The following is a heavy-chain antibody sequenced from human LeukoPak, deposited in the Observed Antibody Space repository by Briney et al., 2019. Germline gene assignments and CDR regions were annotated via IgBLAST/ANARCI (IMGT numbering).Heavy chain of an antibody. CDR3: AREHGSAYYFHY. J-gene: IGHJ4*02. V-gene: IGHV3-33*01. CDR2: IWYDGSNK. CDR1: GFTFSSYG. D-gene: IGHD3-10*01. Sequence: GGSLRLSCAASGFTFSSYGMHWVRQAPGKGLEWVAVIWYDGSNKYYADSVKGRFTISRDNSKNTLYLQMNSLRAEDTAVYYCAREHGSAYYFHYWGQGTLVTVSS.